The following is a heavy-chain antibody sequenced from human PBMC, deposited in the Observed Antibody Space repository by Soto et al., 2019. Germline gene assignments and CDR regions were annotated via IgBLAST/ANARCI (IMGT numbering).Heavy chain of an antibody. CDR3: AREKTSGQQLPQDY. V-gene: IGHV1-46*01. J-gene: IGHJ4*02. CDR2: ISASDGST. Sequence: GASVKVSCKASGYTFTSYYMHWVRQAPGQGLEWMGIISASDGSTSYAQKLQGRVTMTTDTSTSTAYMELRSLRSDDTAVYYCAREKTSGQQLPQDYWGQGTLVTVSS. CDR1: GYTFTSYY. D-gene: IGHD6-13*01.